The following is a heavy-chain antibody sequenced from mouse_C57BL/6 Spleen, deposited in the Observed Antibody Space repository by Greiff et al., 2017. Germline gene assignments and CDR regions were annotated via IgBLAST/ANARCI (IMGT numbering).Heavy chain of an antibody. Sequence: QVQLKQPGAELVMPGASVKLSCKASGYTFTSYWMHWVKQRPGQGLEWIGEIDPSDSYTNYNQKFKGKSTLTVDKSSSTAYMQLSCLTSEDSAVYYCARSGLLGYFDYWGQGTTLTVSS. D-gene: IGHD2-3*01. CDR1: GYTFTSYW. V-gene: IGHV1-69*01. CDR2: IDPSDSYT. CDR3: ARSGLLGYFDY. J-gene: IGHJ2*01.